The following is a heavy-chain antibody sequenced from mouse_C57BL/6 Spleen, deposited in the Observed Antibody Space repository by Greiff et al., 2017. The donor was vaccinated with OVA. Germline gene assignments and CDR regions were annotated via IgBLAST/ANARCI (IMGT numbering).Heavy chain of an antibody. CDR2: INPNNGGT. CDR3: ARVYYGNYLVFDY. Sequence: EVQLQQSGPELVKPGASVKIPCKASGYTFTDYNMDWVKQSHGKSLEWIGDINPNNGGTIYNQKFKGKATLTVDKSSSTAYMERRSLTSEDTAVYYCARVYYGNYLVFDYWGQGTTLTVSS. D-gene: IGHD2-1*01. V-gene: IGHV1-18*01. CDR1: GYTFTDYN. J-gene: IGHJ2*01.